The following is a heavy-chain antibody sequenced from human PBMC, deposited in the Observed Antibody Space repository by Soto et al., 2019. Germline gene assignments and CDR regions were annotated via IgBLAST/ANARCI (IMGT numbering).Heavy chain of an antibody. J-gene: IGHJ6*03. V-gene: IGHV1-8*01. CDR3: ARGGLGDEPYYYYYYMDV. CDR1: GYTFTSYD. Sequence: QVQLVQSGAEVKKPGASVKVSCKASGYTFTSYDINWVRQATGQGLEWMGWMNPNSGNTGYAQKFQGRVTMTRNTSISTAYMELSSLRSEDTAVYFCARGGLGDEPYYYYYYMDVWGKGTTVTVSS. CDR2: MNPNSGNT. D-gene: IGHD6-6*01.